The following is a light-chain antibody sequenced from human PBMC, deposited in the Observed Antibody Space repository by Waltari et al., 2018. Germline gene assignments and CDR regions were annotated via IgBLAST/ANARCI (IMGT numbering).Light chain of an antibody. Sequence: QSALTQPASVSGSPGQSITISCTGTSSDVGGSDLVFWYQHHPGKAPKLIIYEATKRPSGVSDRFSASKSDNTASLTISGLQADDEANYYCCSYAGSSTYVLFGGGTRLTVL. CDR2: EAT. CDR1: SSDVGGSDL. V-gene: IGLV2-23*01. CDR3: CSYAGSSTYVL. J-gene: IGLJ3*02.